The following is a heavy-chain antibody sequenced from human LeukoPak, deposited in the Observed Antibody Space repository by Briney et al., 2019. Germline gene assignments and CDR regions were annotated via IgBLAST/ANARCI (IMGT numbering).Heavy chain of an antibody. Sequence: GASVKVSCKASGYTFTGYYMHWVRQAPGQGLEWMGWINPNSGGTNYAQKFQGRVTMTRDTSISTAYMELSRLRSDDTAVYHCARDQATVTTVDYWGQGTLVTVSS. CDR1: GYTFTGYY. J-gene: IGHJ4*02. V-gene: IGHV1-2*02. D-gene: IGHD4-11*01. CDR2: INPNSGGT. CDR3: ARDQATVTTVDY.